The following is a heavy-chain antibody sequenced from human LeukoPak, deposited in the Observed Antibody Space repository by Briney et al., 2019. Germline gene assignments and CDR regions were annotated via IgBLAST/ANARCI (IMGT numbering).Heavy chain of an antibody. Sequence: ASVKVSCKASGGTFSSYAISWVRQAPGQGLEWMGGIIPIFGTANYTKKFQGRVTITTDESTSTAYMELSSLRSEDTAVYYCLVGATIDYYYYMDVWGKGTTVTVSS. D-gene: IGHD1-26*01. V-gene: IGHV1-69*05. CDR1: GGTFSSYA. CDR3: LVGATIDYYYYMDV. J-gene: IGHJ6*03. CDR2: IIPIFGTA.